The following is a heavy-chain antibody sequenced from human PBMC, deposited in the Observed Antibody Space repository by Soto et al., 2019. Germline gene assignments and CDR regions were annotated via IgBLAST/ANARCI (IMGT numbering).Heavy chain of an antibody. CDR1: GGSMKSFF. CDR3: ARAPKGASHRSMYYFDS. Sequence: SETLSVTCTVSGGSMKSFFWSWIRQSPGKGLEWIGYIPYNGGPTYTPSLKSRVTISLDTSKNQFSLNLSSLTAADTALYYCARAPKGASHRSMYYFDSRGQGTLVTVSS. V-gene: IGHV4-59*01. J-gene: IGHJ4*02. D-gene: IGHD2-2*01. CDR2: IPYNGGP.